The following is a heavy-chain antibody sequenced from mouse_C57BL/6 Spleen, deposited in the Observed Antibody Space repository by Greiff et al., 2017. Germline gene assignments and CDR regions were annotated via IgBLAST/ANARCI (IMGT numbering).Heavy chain of an antibody. CDR1: GFTFSSYG. CDR3: ARHSLLDYFDY. D-gene: IGHD2-1*01. Sequence: EVQLVESGGDLVKPGGSLKLSCAASGFTFSSYGMSWVRQTPDKRLEWVATISSGGSYTYYPDSVKGRFTISRDNAKNTLYLQMSSLKSEDTAMYYCARHSLLDYFDYWGQGTTLTVSS. CDR2: ISSGGSYT. V-gene: IGHV5-6*01. J-gene: IGHJ2*01.